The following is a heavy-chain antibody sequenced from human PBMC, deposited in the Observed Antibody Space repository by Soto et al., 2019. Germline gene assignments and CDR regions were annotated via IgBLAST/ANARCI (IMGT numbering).Heavy chain of an antibody. Sequence: QVQLQQWGAGPLRPLETLSLTCGVSGGSFSGYYWAWIRQSPGKGLEWIGELNDRGSINYNPSLKSRVSISVDTSKNHYSLNRRSVTAADTAVYYCARESHDILTGPPWVWYFDLWGRGTLVTVSS. V-gene: IGHV4-34*01. CDR1: GGSFSGYY. D-gene: IGHD3-9*01. CDR2: LNDRGSI. CDR3: ARESHDILTGPPWVWYFDL. J-gene: IGHJ2*01.